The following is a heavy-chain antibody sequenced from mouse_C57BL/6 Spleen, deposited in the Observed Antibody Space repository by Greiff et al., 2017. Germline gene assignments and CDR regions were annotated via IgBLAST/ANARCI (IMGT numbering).Heavy chain of an antibody. Sequence: ESGAELVRPGTSVKMSCKASGYTFTNYWIGWAKQRPGHGLEWIGDIYPGGGYTNYNEKFKGKATLTADKSSSTAYMQFSSLTSEDSAIYYCAREDYGNFRAMDYWGQGTSVTVSS. D-gene: IGHD2-1*01. CDR3: AREDYGNFRAMDY. V-gene: IGHV1-63*01. CDR2: IYPGGGYT. CDR1: GYTFTNYW. J-gene: IGHJ4*01.